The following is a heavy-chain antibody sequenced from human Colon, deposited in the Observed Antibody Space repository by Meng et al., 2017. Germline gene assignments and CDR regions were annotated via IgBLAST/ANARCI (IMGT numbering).Heavy chain of an antibody. Sequence: GSLRLSCTVSGYSISSGYYWGWIRQPPGKGLEWIGSIYHSGNTYYNPSLRSRLTISVDTSKNQFSLKVISVTAADTAVYYCARQIGFGESPRDYWGQGTLVTVSS. V-gene: IGHV4-38-2*02. CDR2: IYHSGNT. CDR1: GYSISSGYY. D-gene: IGHD3-10*01. CDR3: ARQIGFGESPRDY. J-gene: IGHJ4*02.